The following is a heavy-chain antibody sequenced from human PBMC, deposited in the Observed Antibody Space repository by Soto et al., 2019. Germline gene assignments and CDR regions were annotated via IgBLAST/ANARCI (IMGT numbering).Heavy chain of an antibody. J-gene: IGHJ6*03. Sequence: PSETLSLTCTVSGDSISSSRYHWGWIRQPPGKGLEWIGTIYYSGSTYYNPSLNSRVTISVDTSKNQFALKLSSVTAADTAVYYCARHHTTLYYYYYMDVWGKGTTVTVPS. V-gene: IGHV4-39*01. D-gene: IGHD1-1*01. CDR3: ARHHTTLYYYYYMDV. CDR2: IYYSGST. CDR1: GDSISSSRYH.